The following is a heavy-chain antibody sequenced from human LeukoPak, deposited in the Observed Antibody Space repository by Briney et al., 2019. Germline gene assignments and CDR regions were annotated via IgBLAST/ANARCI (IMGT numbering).Heavy chain of an antibody. CDR3: ARIELELRLFDY. Sequence: SVKVSCKASGGTLSSYAISWVRQAPGQGLEWKGGIIPIFGTANYAQKFQGRVTITADESTSTAYMELSSLRSEDTAVYYCARIELELRLFDYWGQGTLVTVSS. CDR2: IIPIFGTA. D-gene: IGHD1-7*01. J-gene: IGHJ4*02. V-gene: IGHV1-69*01. CDR1: GGTLSSYA.